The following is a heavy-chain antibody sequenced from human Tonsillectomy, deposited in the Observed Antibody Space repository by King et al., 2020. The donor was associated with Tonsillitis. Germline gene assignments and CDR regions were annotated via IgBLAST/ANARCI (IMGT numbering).Heavy chain of an antibody. D-gene: IGHD3-10*01. J-gene: IGHJ6*02. Sequence: VQLVESWSEVKKPGSSVKVSCKASGGAFINSAISWVRQAPGQGLEWMGGIIPIFRTTNYAQKFQGRVTITADESTSTAYMELSSLRSEDTAVYYCATPASGNLLSRDYYYAMDVWGQGTTVTVSS. CDR2: IIPIFRTT. V-gene: IGHV1-69*01. CDR1: GGAFINSA. CDR3: ATPASGNLLSRDYYYAMDV.